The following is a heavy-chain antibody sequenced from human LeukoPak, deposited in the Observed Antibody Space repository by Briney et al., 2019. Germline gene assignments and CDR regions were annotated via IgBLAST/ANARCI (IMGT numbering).Heavy chain of an antibody. J-gene: IGHJ3*02. Sequence: ASVKVSCKASGYTFTSYGISWVRQAPGQGLEWMGWISAYNGNTNYALKLQGRVTMNTDTYTRTAYMELRSLRSDDTAVYYCARDLYSGSSMGAFDIWGQGTMVTVSS. CDR3: ARDLYSGSSMGAFDI. D-gene: IGHD1-26*01. V-gene: IGHV1-18*01. CDR1: GYTFTSYG. CDR2: ISAYNGNT.